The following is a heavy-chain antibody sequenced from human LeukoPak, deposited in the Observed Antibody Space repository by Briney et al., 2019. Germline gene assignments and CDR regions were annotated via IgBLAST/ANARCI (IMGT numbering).Heavy chain of an antibody. J-gene: IGHJ4*02. CDR3: ARAEPSSSTTFDY. D-gene: IGHD2-2*01. CDR1: GGSISIVDYY. Sequence: ASQTLSLTCTVSGGSISIVDYYWSWIRQPPGNGLEWIWYVYYSGSTYYNPSRKSRVTISLDTSKHQYSLKLSSVTDADTAVYYCARAEPSSSTTFDYWGQGNLVSVSS. V-gene: IGHV4-30-4*08. CDR2: VYYSGST.